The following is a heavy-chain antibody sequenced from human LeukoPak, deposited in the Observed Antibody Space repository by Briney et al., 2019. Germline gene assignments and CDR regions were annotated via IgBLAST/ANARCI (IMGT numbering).Heavy chain of an antibody. V-gene: IGHV3-15*01. D-gene: IGHD4-11*01. CDR3: TSYVLTVTPDF. Sequence: QTGGSLRLSCAASGLTFSNAWMSWVRQVPGKGLEWVGRIKTKAEGGTADYAAPVKGRFTVSRDDSDNTLYLQMNSLKTEDTAMYYCTSYVLTVTPDFWGQGTLVTVSS. CDR2: IKTKAEGGTA. CDR1: GLTFSNAW. J-gene: IGHJ4*02.